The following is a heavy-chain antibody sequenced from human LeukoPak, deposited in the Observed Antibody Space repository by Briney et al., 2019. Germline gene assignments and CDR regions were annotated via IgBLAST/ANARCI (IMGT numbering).Heavy chain of an antibody. CDR3: ARVDYYDSSGYQWFDP. V-gene: IGHV4-39*07. CDR1: GGSISSSSYY. D-gene: IGHD3-22*01. Sequence: SETLSLTCTVSGGSISSSSYYWGWIRQPPGTGLEWIGSIYYSGSTYYNPSLKSRVTISVDTSKNQFSLKLSSVTAADTAVYYCARVDYYDSSGYQWFDPWGQGTLVTVSS. CDR2: IYYSGST. J-gene: IGHJ5*02.